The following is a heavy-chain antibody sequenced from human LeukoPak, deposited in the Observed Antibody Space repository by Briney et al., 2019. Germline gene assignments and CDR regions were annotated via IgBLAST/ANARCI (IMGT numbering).Heavy chain of an antibody. V-gene: IGHV4-34*01. CDR1: GGSFSGYY. D-gene: IGHD1-26*01. Sequence: SETLSLTCAVYGGSFSGYYWSWIRQPPGKGLEWIGEINHSGSTNYNPSLKSRVTISVDTSKNQFSLKLSSVTAADTAVYYCARGRRWARWEKGFDYWGQGTLVTVSS. CDR2: INHSGST. J-gene: IGHJ4*02. CDR3: ARGRRWARWEKGFDY.